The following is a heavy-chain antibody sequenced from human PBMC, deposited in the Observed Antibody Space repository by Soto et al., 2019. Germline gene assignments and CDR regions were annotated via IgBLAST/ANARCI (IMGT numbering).Heavy chain of an antibody. Sequence: QVQLVESGGGVVQPGRSLRLSCAASGFTFSSDALHWVRQAPGKGLEWGAVISYDGSNKYYADSVKGRFAIARDNSKNTLYLQMNSLRAEDTAVYYCARDRARMTFYYYYGMDVWGQGATVTVSS. V-gene: IGHV3-30*09. CDR3: ARDRARMTFYYYYGMDV. J-gene: IGHJ6*02. CDR2: ISYDGSNK. D-gene: IGHD3-10*01. CDR1: GFTFSSDA.